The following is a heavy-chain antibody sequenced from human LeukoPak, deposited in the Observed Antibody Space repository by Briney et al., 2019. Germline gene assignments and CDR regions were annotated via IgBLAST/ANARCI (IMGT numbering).Heavy chain of an antibody. CDR3: AREIAVAGTWDAFDI. Sequence: GGSLRLSCAASGFSFDDYGMNWVRQAPGKGLEWVSAISGSGGSTYYADSVKGRFTISRDNSKNTLYLQMNSLRAEDTAVYYCAREIAVAGTWDAFDIWGQGTMVTVSS. CDR1: GFSFDDYG. V-gene: IGHV3-23*01. CDR2: ISGSGGST. D-gene: IGHD6-19*01. J-gene: IGHJ3*02.